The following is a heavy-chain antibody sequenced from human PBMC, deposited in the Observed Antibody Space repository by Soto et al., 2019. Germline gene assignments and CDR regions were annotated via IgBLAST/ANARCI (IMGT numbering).Heavy chain of an antibody. D-gene: IGHD3-3*01. J-gene: IGHJ3*02. Sequence: GGSLRLSCVASGFSFSSYAMNWVRQAPGKGLEWVSTISGSGGSTYYADSVEGRFTISRDNSKSTLYLQMSSLRAEDTAVYYCAKDKNDFWSGPTPGTAFDIWGQGTMVTVSS. V-gene: IGHV3-23*01. CDR1: GFSFSSYA. CDR2: ISGSGGST. CDR3: AKDKNDFWSGPTPGTAFDI.